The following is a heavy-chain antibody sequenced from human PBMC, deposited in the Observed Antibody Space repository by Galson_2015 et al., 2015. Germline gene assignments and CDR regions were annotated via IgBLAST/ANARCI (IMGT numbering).Heavy chain of an antibody. V-gene: IGHV3-23*01. Sequence: SLRLSCAASGFTFSSYAMSWVRQAPGKGLEWVSSSRSSSDITYYADSVKGRFTISRDNSKNSLYLQMNSLRGEDTALYYCAKDIGMDTTMGTDYWGQGTLVTVSS. CDR3: AKDIGMDTTMGTDY. CDR1: GFTFSSYA. J-gene: IGHJ4*02. CDR2: SRSSSDIT. D-gene: IGHD5-18*01.